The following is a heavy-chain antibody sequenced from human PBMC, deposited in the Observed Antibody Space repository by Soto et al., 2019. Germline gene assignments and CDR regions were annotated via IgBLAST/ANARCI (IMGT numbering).Heavy chain of an antibody. CDR3: ARDPPATRHGMDV. CDR1: GFTVSSNY. V-gene: IGHV3-53*01. J-gene: IGHJ6*02. CDR2: IYSGGST. Sequence: PGRSLRLSCAASGFTVSSNYMSWVRQAPGKGLEWVSVIYSGGSTYYADSVRGRFTISRDNSKNTLYLQMKSLRAEDTAVYYCARDPPATRHGMDVWGQGTTVTVSS.